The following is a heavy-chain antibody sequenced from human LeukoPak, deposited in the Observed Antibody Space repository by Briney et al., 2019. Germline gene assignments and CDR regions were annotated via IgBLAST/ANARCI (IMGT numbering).Heavy chain of an antibody. CDR1: GGSISSYY. D-gene: IGHD1-1*01. V-gene: IGHV4-59*01. CDR2: IYYSGST. Sequence: SETLSLTCTVSGGSISSYYWSWIRQPPGKGLEWIGYIYYSGSTNYNPSLKSRVTISVDTSKNQFSLKLSSVAPEDTAVYYCTRDGIRVLDYWGQGILVTVSS. CDR3: TRDGIRVLDY. J-gene: IGHJ4*02.